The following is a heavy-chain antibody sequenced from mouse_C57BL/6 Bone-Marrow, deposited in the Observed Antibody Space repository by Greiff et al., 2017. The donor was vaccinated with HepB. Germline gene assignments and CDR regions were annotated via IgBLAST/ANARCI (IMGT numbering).Heavy chain of an antibody. CDR1: GYTFTSYW. D-gene: IGHD3-2*02. V-gene: IGHV1-7*01. CDR3: ARDSSGPAWFAY. J-gene: IGHJ3*01. CDR2: INPSSGYT. Sequence: VQLQQSGAELAKPGASVKLSCKASGYTFTSYWMHWVKQRPGQGLEWIGYINPSSGYTKYNQKFKDKATLTADNSSSTAYMQLSSLTYGESAVYYCARDSSGPAWFAYGSQGTLVTVSA.